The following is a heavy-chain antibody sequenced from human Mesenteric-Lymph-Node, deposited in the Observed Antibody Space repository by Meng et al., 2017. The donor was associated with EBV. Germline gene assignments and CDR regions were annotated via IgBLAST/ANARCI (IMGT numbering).Heavy chain of an antibody. CDR2: IYHSART. CDR1: GASSSRYHW. V-gene: IGHV4-4*02. D-gene: IGHD3-22*01. J-gene: IGHJ4*02. CDR3: ASGRGGYYLFDS. Sequence: VRLLEAGPGRATASGTVSSTWAVSGASSSRYHWWSWVRQPPGQGLEWIGEIYHSARTNYNPYFKSLATMSEDKSGTYFSLKYTSVTAADTAVYYGASGRGGYYLFDSWGQGTLVTVSS.